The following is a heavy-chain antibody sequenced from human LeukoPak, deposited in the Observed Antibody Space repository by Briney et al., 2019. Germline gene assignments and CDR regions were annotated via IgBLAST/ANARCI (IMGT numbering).Heavy chain of an antibody. CDR3: ARDLVAAAFDY. V-gene: IGHV3-33*08. Sequence: PGGSLRLSCAASGFTFNTYTMNWVRQAPGKGLEWVAVIWYDGSNKYYADSVKGRFTISRDNSKNTLYLQMNSLRAEDTAVYYCARDLVAAAFDYWGQGTLVTVSS. CDR2: IWYDGSNK. J-gene: IGHJ4*02. CDR1: GFTFNTYT. D-gene: IGHD2-15*01.